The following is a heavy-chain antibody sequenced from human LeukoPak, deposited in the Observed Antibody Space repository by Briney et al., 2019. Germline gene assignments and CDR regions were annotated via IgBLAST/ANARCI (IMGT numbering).Heavy chain of an antibody. CDR2: IYSGGST. J-gene: IGHJ4*02. CDR1: GFTVSSNY. Sequence: GGSLRLSCAASGFTVSSNYMSWVRQAPGKGLEWVSVIYSGGSTYYSDSVKGRFTISRDNSKNTLYLQMNSLRAEDTAVYYCARVWEGYFDYWGQGTLVTVSS. D-gene: IGHD1-26*01. CDR3: ARVWEGYFDY. V-gene: IGHV3-53*01.